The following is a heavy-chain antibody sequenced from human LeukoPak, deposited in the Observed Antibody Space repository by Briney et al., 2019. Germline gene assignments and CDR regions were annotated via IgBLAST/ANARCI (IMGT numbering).Heavy chain of an antibody. CDR2: IIPIFGTA. Sequence: SVKVSCKASGGTFGSYAISWVRQAPGQGLEWMGRIIPIFGTANYAQKFQGRVTITTDESTSTAYMELSSLRSEDTAVYYCARVVPLAAGYDRAGYYFDYWGQGTLVTVSS. V-gene: IGHV1-69*05. CDR3: ARVVPLAAGYDRAGYYFDY. J-gene: IGHJ4*02. D-gene: IGHD3-22*01. CDR1: GGTFGSYA.